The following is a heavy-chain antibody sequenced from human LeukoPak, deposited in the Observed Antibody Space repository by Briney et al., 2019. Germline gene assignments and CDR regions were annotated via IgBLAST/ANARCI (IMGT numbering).Heavy chain of an antibody. Sequence: SETLSLTCTVSGGSISSSSYYWGWIRQPPGKGLEWIGSIYYSGSTYYNPSPKSRVTISVDTSKNQFSLKLSSVTAADTAVYYCAREIVVVAALGYWGQGTLVTVSS. CDR2: IYYSGST. D-gene: IGHD2-15*01. J-gene: IGHJ4*02. V-gene: IGHV4-39*07. CDR1: GGSISSSSYY. CDR3: AREIVVVAALGY.